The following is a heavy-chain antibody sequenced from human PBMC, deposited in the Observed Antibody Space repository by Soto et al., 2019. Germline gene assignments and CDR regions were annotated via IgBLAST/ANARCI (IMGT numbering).Heavy chain of an antibody. V-gene: IGHV4-59*01. Sequence: SETLSLTCTVSGGSISSYYWSWIRQPPGKGLEWIGYINYSGSTNYNPSLKSRVTISVDTSKNQFSLKLSSVTAADTAVYYCASHDYSAGDAFDIWGQGTMVTVSS. CDR3: ASHDYSAGDAFDI. J-gene: IGHJ3*02. CDR1: GGSISSYY. D-gene: IGHD4-4*01. CDR2: INYSGST.